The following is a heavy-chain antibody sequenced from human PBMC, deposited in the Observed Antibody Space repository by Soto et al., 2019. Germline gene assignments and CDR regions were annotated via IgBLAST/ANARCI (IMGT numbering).Heavy chain of an antibody. Sequence: QVQLVQSGAEVKKPGASVRVSCKASGYTFTTYNINWVRQAPGQGLEWMGWMNPNSGNTGYSQKFQNRITLTSDTSITTAYMELSSLTSDDTAVYFCVRYGVAAAYWGQGTPVTVSS. V-gene: IGHV1-8*02. CDR1: GYTFTTYN. CDR3: VRYGVAAAY. D-gene: IGHD2-8*01. CDR2: MNPNSGNT. J-gene: IGHJ4*02.